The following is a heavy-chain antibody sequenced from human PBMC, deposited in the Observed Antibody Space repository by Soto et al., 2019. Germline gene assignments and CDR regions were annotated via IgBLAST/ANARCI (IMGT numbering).Heavy chain of an antibody. Sequence: PGESLKISCHGSGYSFTTYWISWVRQMPGKGLGWMGKIDPGDSSTNYSPSFRGHITISVDRSINTAHLQFSSLKAADTAVYYCARLEKWYYNYYGLDVWGQGTMVTVSS. J-gene: IGHJ6*02. CDR2: IDPGDSST. CDR1: GYSFTTYW. D-gene: IGHD1-26*01. CDR3: ARLEKWYYNYYGLDV. V-gene: IGHV5-10-1*01.